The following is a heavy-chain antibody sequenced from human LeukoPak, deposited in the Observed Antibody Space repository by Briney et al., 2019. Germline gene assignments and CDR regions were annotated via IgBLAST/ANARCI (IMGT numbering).Heavy chain of an antibody. V-gene: IGHV3-21*01. CDR1: GFTFSSYS. Sequence: PGGSLRLSCAASGFTFSSYSMNWVRQAPGKGLEWVSSISSNSDYIYYADSVKGRLTISRDNARNSLYLQMSSLRAEDTAVYYCARALFYGMDVWGQGTTVTVAS. J-gene: IGHJ6*02. CDR2: ISSNSDYI. CDR3: ARALFYGMDV.